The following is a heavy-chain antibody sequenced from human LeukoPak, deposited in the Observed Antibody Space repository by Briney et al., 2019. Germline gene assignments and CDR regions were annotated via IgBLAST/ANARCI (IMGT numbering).Heavy chain of an antibody. D-gene: IGHD5-24*01. J-gene: IGHJ4*02. CDR2: IRGRPYGGTI. CDR3: FKYSASRDDY. V-gene: IGHV3-49*04. Sequence: GGSLRLSCKGSGFNFGEYAMGWARQAPGKGLEWLSFIRGRPYGGTIEYAASLKGRFTISRDDSKSIAYLDMNSLKIEDSAVYYCFKYSASRDDYWGQGTPVTVSS. CDR1: GFNFGEYA.